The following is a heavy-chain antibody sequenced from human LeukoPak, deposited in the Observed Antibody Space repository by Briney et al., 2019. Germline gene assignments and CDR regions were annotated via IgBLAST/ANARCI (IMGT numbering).Heavy chain of an antibody. Sequence: GGSLRLSCAASGFTFSSYAMSWVRQAPGKGLEWVSAISGSGGSTYYADSVKGRFTISRDNSKNTLYPQMNSLRAEDTAVYYCAKGPYSSGWYGGDYWGQGTLVTVSS. V-gene: IGHV3-23*01. CDR1: GFTFSSYA. D-gene: IGHD6-19*01. CDR3: AKGPYSSGWYGGDY. J-gene: IGHJ4*02. CDR2: ISGSGGST.